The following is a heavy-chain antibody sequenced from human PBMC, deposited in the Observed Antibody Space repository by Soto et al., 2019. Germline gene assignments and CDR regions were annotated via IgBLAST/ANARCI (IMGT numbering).Heavy chain of an antibody. CDR3: AREGLARSSSSSWYEGTYYYYYGMDV. J-gene: IGHJ6*02. CDR1: GYTFTSYG. D-gene: IGHD6-13*01. V-gene: IGHV1-18*01. CDR2: ISAYNGNT. Sequence: QVQLVQSGAEVKKPGASVKVSCKASGYTFTSYGISWVRQAPGQGLEWMGWISAYNGNTNYAQKLQGRVTMTTDTSTSTAYMELRSLRSDDTAVYYCAREGLARSSSSSWYEGTYYYYYGMDVWGQGTTVTVSS.